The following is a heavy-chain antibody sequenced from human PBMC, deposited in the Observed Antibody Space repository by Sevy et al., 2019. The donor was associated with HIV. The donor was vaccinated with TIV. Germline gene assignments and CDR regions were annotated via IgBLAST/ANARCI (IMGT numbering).Heavy chain of an antibody. CDR1: GFTFTDYW. CDR3: AREVGGFNWRPYYFDS. Sequence: GGSLRLSCAASGFTFTDYWMSWVRQTPGKGLEWVATTKQDESEKYYVDSVKGRFAISRDNGKNSVSLQMNGLRVEDTALYYCAREVGGFNWRPYYFDSWGQGTLVTVSS. D-gene: IGHD3-3*01. V-gene: IGHV3-7*01. J-gene: IGHJ4*02. CDR2: TKQDESEK.